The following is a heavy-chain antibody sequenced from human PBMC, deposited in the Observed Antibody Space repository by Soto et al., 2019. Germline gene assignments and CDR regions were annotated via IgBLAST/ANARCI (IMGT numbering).Heavy chain of an antibody. V-gene: IGHV4-59*01. D-gene: IGHD3-22*01. CDR1: GDSISSYY. CDR2: LYYGRSA. CDR3: ALRSMAVVPEY. J-gene: IGHJ4*02. Sequence: QVQLQESGPGLVKPSETLSLTCAVSGDSISSYYCMWIRQPPGKGLESIGYLYYGRSANDNPSLNSRVTLSVDTSTNQGSLTLSSKTAAETAVSYCALRSMAVVPEYWGQGTLVTVSS.